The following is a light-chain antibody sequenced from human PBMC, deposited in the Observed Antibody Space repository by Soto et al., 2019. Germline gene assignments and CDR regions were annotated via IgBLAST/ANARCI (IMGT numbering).Light chain of an antibody. Sequence: ALTQPASVSGSPGQSITISCTGTSSDVGTYNLVSWYQQHPGKAPKLMVYEGTKRPSGVSNRFSGSKSGNTASLTISGLQAEDEADYYCCSSVGSSTYVFGTGTKVTVL. J-gene: IGLJ1*01. CDR1: SSDVGTYNL. CDR3: CSSVGSSTYV. CDR2: EGT. V-gene: IGLV2-23*01.